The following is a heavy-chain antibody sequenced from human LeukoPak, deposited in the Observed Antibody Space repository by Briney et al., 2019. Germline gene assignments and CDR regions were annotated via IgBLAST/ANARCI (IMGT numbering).Heavy chain of an antibody. CDR2: ISYDGSNK. CDR1: GFTFSSYG. V-gene: IGHV3-30*18. J-gene: IGHJ6*02. D-gene: IGHD3-16*01. CDR3: AKDGGYGMDV. Sequence: GGSLRLSCAASGFTFSSYGMHWVRQAPGKGLEWVAVISYDGSNKYYADSVKGRFTISRDNSKNTLYLQMNSLRAEDTALYYCAKDGGYGMDVWGQGTTVTVSS.